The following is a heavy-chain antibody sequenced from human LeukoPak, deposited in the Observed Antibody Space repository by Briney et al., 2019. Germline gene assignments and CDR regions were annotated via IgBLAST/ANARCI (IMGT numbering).Heavy chain of an antibody. CDR1: GGSISSSSYY. CDR3: ARRVGAVAGPNWFDP. J-gene: IGHJ5*02. V-gene: IGHV4-39*01. CDR2: IYYSGST. D-gene: IGHD6-19*01. Sequence: SETLSLTCTVSGGSISSSSYYWGWIRQPPGKGLEWIGSIYYSGSTYYNPSLKSRVTISVDTSKNQFSLKLSSVTAADTAAYYCARRVGAVAGPNWFDPWGQGTLVTVSS.